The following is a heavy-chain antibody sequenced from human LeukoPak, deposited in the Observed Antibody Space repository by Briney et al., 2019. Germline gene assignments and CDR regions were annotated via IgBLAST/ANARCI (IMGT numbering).Heavy chain of an antibody. CDR1: GYTLTELS. CDR2: FDPEDGET. V-gene: IGHV1-24*01. J-gene: IGHJ1*01. Sequence: ASVKVSCKVSGYTLTELSMHWVRQAPGKGLEWMGGFDPEDGETIYAQKFQGRVTMTEDTSTDTAYMELSSLRSEDTAVYYCAIQQRWLKYFQHWGQGTLVTVSS. CDR3: AIQQRWLKYFQH. D-gene: IGHD6-19*01.